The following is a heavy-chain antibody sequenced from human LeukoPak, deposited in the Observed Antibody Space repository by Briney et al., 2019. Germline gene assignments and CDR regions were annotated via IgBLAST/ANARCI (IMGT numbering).Heavy chain of an antibody. Sequence: SGGSLRLSCAVTGLTFSNHAMSWVRQAPGKGPEWVSDISGSGGVTHYADSVKGRFSISRDNSKNTLYLQMSSLRAEDTAVYYCAKGPLIEVAGTTWDYWGQGTLVTVSS. J-gene: IGHJ4*02. CDR2: ISGSGGVT. D-gene: IGHD6-19*01. V-gene: IGHV3-23*01. CDR3: AKGPLIEVAGTTWDY. CDR1: GLTFSNHA.